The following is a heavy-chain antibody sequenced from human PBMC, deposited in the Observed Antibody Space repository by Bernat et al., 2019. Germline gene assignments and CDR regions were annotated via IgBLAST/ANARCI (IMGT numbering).Heavy chain of an antibody. Sequence: EFQLVQSGAEVKKLGSTAKISCKVSEYTFTDYYIHWVQQPPGNGLEWMGLVDPEDGETIYTEKFQGRVTITADTSTDTAYMELSSLRSEDTAVYYCATLGYCSSTSCYESFDYWGQGTLVTVSS. J-gene: IGHJ4*02. D-gene: IGHD2-2*01. CDR1: EYTFTDYY. V-gene: IGHV1-69-2*01. CDR2: VDPEDGET. CDR3: ATLGYCSSTSCYESFDY.